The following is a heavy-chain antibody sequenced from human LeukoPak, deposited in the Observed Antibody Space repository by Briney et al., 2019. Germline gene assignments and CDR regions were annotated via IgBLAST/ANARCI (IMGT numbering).Heavy chain of an antibody. J-gene: IGHJ3*02. V-gene: IGHV3-30*03. CDR2: ISYDGSNK. CDR1: GFTFSSYG. D-gene: IGHD1-1*01. CDR3: ATIGTTKSAFDI. Sequence: PGGSLRLSCAASGFTFSSYGMHWVRQAPGKGLEWVAVISYDGSNKYYADSVKGRFTISRDNSKNTLYLQMNSLRAEDTAVYYCATIGTTKSAFDIWGQGTMVTVSS.